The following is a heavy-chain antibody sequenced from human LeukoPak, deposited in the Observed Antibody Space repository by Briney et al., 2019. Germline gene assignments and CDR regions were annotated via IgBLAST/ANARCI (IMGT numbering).Heavy chain of an antibody. Sequence: ASVKVSCKASGYTFTGYYMHWVRQAPGQGLEWMGWINPNSGGTKYSQEFQGRVTITRDTSASTAYMELSSLRSEDMAVYYCARESIAAAGTSWFDPWGQGTLVTVSS. CDR1: GYTFTGYY. CDR2: INPNSGGT. D-gene: IGHD6-13*01. J-gene: IGHJ5*02. CDR3: ARESIAAAGTSWFDP. V-gene: IGHV1-2*02.